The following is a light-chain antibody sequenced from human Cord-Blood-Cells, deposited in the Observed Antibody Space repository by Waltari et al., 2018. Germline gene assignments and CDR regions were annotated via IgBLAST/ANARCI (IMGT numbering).Light chain of an antibody. Sequence: QSVLTQPPSVSGAPGQRVTLSCTGSSSNIGAGYDVHWTQQLPGTAPKLLIYGNSNRPSGVPDRFSGSKSGTSASLAITGLQAEDEADYYCQSYDSSLSGSYVFGTGTKVTVL. CDR2: GNS. V-gene: IGLV1-40*01. CDR1: SSNIGAGYD. J-gene: IGLJ1*01. CDR3: QSYDSSLSGSYV.